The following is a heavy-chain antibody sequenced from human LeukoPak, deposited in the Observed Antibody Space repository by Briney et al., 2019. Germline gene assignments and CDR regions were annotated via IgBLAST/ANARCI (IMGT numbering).Heavy chain of an antibody. V-gene: IGHV3-30*04. Sequence: QSGGSLRLSCAASGFVFRSYPMQWVRQAPGKGLEWVTIISYDGNHIFYADSVKGRFTISRDNSKNTLYLQMNGLRPEDTAVYYCETAIQLRPFWGQGTLVTVSS. CDR3: ETAIQLRPF. CDR1: GFVFRSYP. CDR2: ISYDGNHI. J-gene: IGHJ4*02. D-gene: IGHD1-1*01.